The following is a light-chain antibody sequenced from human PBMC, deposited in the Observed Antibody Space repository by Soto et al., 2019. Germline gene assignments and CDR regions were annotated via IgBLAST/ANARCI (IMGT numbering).Light chain of an antibody. CDR2: GAS. V-gene: IGKV3-15*01. J-gene: IGKJ1*01. Sequence: EIVMTQSPATLSVSPGERATLSCRASQSVSSNLAWYQQKPGQAPRVLTYGASTRATGIPARFSGSGSGTEFTLTISSLQSEDFAVYYCQHYNNWPRTFGQGTKVEIK. CDR3: QHYNNWPRT. CDR1: QSVSSN.